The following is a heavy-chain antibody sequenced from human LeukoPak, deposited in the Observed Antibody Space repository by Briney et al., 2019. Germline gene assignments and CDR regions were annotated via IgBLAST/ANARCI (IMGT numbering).Heavy chain of an antibody. CDR3: ARGVIVVVPAATPFDY. D-gene: IGHD2-2*01. CDR1: GFTFSSYG. V-gene: IGHV3-30*03. CDR2: ISYDGSNK. Sequence: GGSLRLSCAASGFTFSSYGMHWVRQAPGKGLEWVAVISYDGSNKYYADSVKGRFTISRDNSKNTLYLQMNSLRAEDTAVYYCARGVIVVVPAATPFDYWGQGTLVTVSS. J-gene: IGHJ4*02.